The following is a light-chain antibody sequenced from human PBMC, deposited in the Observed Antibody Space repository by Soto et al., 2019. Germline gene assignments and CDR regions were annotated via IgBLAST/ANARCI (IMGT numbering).Light chain of an antibody. CDR2: GAS. Sequence: ERVMTQSPATLSESQGERATSSCRASQSVSTSLAWYQQKPGQAPRLLIYGASTRATGFPARFSGGGSGTEFTLTISRLQSEDSAFYYCQQDNKWPITFGQGTRLEIK. CDR3: QQDNKWPIT. CDR1: QSVSTS. J-gene: IGKJ5*01. V-gene: IGKV3-15*01.